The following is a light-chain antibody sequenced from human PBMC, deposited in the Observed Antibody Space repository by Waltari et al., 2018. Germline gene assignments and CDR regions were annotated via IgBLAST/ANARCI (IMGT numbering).Light chain of an antibody. CDR2: AAS. Sequence: EIVLTQSPGTLSLSPGERATLSCRASQSVSSSFLAWYQQKPGQAPRLLIYAASSRATGIPDRFSGSESGTDFTLTISRLEPEDFAVYYCQQYGSSRTFGQGTKVEIK. J-gene: IGKJ1*01. V-gene: IGKV3-20*01. CDR1: QSVSSSF. CDR3: QQYGSSRT.